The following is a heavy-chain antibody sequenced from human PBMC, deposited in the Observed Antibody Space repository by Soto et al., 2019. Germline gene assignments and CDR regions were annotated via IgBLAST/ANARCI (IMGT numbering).Heavy chain of an antibody. Sequence: SETLSLTCTVFGGSFSSSSHYWGWIRQPPGKGLEWLGTMFYFGSTYYNTSLESRVTISVDPSKNQFSLKLSSVTAADTAVYYCARHHFYCTGGSCYLQAYHYYGLDVWGQGTTVTVSS. CDR3: ARHHFYCTGGSCYLQAYHYYGLDV. CDR2: MFYFGST. V-gene: IGHV4-39*01. CDR1: GGSFSSSSHY. D-gene: IGHD2-15*01. J-gene: IGHJ6*02.